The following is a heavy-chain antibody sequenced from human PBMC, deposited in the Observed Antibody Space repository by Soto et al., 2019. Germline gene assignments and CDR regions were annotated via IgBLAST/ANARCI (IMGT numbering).Heavy chain of an antibody. CDR3: ATESDALTSKFDY. CDR1: GFTFSRYS. CDR2: ISSTTNYT. Sequence: PGGSLRLSCAASGFTFSRYSMNWVRQAPGKGLEWVSSISSTTNYTYYADSMKGRFTVSRDNAKNSVYLDMNSLSAEDKAVYYCATESDALTSKFDYWGQGTLVTVSS. J-gene: IGHJ4*02. V-gene: IGHV3-21*01.